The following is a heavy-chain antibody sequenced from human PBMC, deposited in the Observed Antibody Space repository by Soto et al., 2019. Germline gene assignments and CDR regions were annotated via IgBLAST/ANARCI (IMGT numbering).Heavy chain of an antibody. CDR2: INPKSGDT. D-gene: IGHD2-15*01. CDR3: AKGLWTVGHCTGGSCYDGMDV. Sequence: QVQLVQSGAEVKKPGASVKVSCEASEYTFIGFHLHWVRQAPGQGLEWMGWINPKSGDTKYAQKFQGRVTLTRDTSISTGYMELSRLESNDTAVYYCAKGLWTVGHCTGGSCYDGMDVWGQGTTVTVYS. CDR1: EYTFIGFH. J-gene: IGHJ6*02. V-gene: IGHV1-2*02.